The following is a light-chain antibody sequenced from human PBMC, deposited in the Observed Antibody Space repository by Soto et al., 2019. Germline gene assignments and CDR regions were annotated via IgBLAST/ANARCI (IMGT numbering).Light chain of an antibody. J-gene: IGLJ1*01. V-gene: IGLV2-14*01. Sequence: QSALTQPASVSGSPGQSITISCTGTSSDVGAYDYVSWYQQFPGKAPKLMIFGVSNRPSGISNRFSASKSGNTASLTISGLQAEDEADYYCISYTGSSTSYVFGTGTKVTVL. CDR2: GVS. CDR3: ISYTGSSTSYV. CDR1: SSDVGAYDY.